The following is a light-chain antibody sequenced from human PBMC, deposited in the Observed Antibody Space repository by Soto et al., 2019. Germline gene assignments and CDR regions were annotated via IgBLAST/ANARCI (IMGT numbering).Light chain of an antibody. V-gene: IGLV3-1*01. CDR1: KLGDKY. CDR2: QDV. Sequence: SYELTQPPSVSVSPGQTASITCSGDKLGDKYACWYQQKPGQSPVLVIYQDVKRPSGIPERFSGSNSGNTATLIISGTQAMDEADYYCQAWDSSTVVFGGGTKPTVL. J-gene: IGLJ2*01. CDR3: QAWDSSTVV.